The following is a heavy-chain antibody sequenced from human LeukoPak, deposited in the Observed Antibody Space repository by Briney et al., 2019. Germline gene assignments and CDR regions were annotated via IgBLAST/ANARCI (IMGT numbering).Heavy chain of an antibody. V-gene: IGHV4-59*12. Sequence: KPSETLSLTCTVSGGSISSYYWSWIRQPPGKGLEWIGYIYYSGSTNYNPSLKSRVTISVDTSKNQFSLKLSSVTAADTAVYYCARGIYTGEAFDIWGQGTMVTVSS. CDR2: IYYSGST. D-gene: IGHD3-16*01. CDR1: GGSISSYY. CDR3: ARGIYTGEAFDI. J-gene: IGHJ3*02.